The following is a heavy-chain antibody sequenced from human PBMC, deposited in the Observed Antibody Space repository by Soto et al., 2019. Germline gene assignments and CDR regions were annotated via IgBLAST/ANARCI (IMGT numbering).Heavy chain of an antibody. CDR3: ARDHITGTGDDVDF. J-gene: IGHJ4*02. Sequence: QVQLVQSGAEVKKPGASVRVSCKASGYTFISYGISWVRQAPGQGLEWMGWISSYNANTNYAQKFQDRVTLTSDAYTSTTYMELRSLRPDDTAVYYCARDHITGTGDDVDFWGQGTLVTVSS. CDR1: GYTFISYG. V-gene: IGHV1-18*01. CDR2: ISSYNANT. D-gene: IGHD6-19*01.